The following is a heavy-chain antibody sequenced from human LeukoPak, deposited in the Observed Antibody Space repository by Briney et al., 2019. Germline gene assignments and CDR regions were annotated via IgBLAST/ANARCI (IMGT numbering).Heavy chain of an antibody. CDR2: MNGEGTTI. D-gene: IGHD1-7*01. CDR1: GLTFRTTW. Sequence: GRSLRLSCATSGLTFRTTWMHWVRQASGKGLMWVSRMNGEGTTIDYADSVKGRFTVSRDYAKNTLFLQMNNLRTEDTALYFCATARNFRFEYWGQGSLVIVSA. V-gene: IGHV3-74*01. CDR3: ATARNFRFEY. J-gene: IGHJ4*02.